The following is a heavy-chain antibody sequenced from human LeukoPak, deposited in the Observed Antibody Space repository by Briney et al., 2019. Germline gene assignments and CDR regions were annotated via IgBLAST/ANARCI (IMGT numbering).Heavy chain of an antibody. CDR2: FNPTCGCT. V-gene: IGHV1-2*06. Sequence: GRFNPTCGCTNYPQKFQARVTMTREKSISTAYMELSRLRSDDTAVYYCAREDSSGYYLFDYWGQGTLVTVSS. CDR3: AREDSSGYYLFDY. J-gene: IGHJ4*02. D-gene: IGHD3-22*01.